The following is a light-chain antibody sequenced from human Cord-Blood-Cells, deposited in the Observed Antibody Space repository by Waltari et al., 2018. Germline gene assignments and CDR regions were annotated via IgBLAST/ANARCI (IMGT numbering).Light chain of an antibody. J-gene: IGKJ5*01. CDR2: WAS. Sequence: DIVMTDSPDSLALSLGERASINCKSSQSVLYSSNNKNYLACYQQKPGQPPKLLIYWASTRESGVPDRFSGSGSGTDFTLTISSLQAEDVAVYYCQQYYSTPITFGQGTRLEIK. CDR1: QSVLYSSNNKNY. V-gene: IGKV4-1*01. CDR3: QQYYSTPIT.